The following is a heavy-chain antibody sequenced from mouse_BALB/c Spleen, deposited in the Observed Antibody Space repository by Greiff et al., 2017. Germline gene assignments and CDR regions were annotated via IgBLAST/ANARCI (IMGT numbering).Heavy chain of an antibody. CDR3: ALSTMITTGYFDY. CDR1: GYAFTSYN. J-gene: IGHJ2*01. V-gene: IGHV1S135*01. D-gene: IGHD2-4*01. Sequence: SGPELVKPRASVKVSCKASGYAFTSYNMYWVKQSHGKSLEWIGYIDPYNGGTSYNQKFKGKATLTVDKSSSTAYMHLNSLTSEDSAVYYCALSTMITTGYFDYWGQGTTLTVSS. CDR2: IDPYNGGT.